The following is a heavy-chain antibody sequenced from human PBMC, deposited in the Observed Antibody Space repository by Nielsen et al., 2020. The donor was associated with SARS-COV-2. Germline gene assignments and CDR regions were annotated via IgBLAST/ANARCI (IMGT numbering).Heavy chain of an antibody. CDR3: VKDFCSGGSCYFLRVVDYYYYGMDV. V-gene: IGHV3-64D*06. D-gene: IGHD2-15*01. CDR2: ISGNGGST. J-gene: IGHJ6*02. Sequence: VRQAPGKGLEYVSAISGNGGSTYYADSVKGRFTISRDNSKNTLYLQMSSLRAEDTAVYYCVKDFCSGGSCYFLRVVDYYYYGMDVWGQGTTVTVSS.